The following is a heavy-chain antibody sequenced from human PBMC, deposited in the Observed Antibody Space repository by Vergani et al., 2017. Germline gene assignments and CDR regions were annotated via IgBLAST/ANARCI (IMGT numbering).Heavy chain of an antibody. CDR2: VYPGGST. J-gene: IGHJ5*01. CDR3: ARGTPWGMFDS. Sequence: QVQLQESGPGRVKPSQTLSLTCSVSGASINSGSYYWSWVRQPAGNELEWIGHVYPGGSTEYNPSLESRVTVSGDSSKNQFSLRLRSLTAADTAVYFCARGTPWGMFDSWGRGSLVAVAS. V-gene: IGHV4-61*02. D-gene: IGHD7-27*01. CDR1: GASINSGSYY.